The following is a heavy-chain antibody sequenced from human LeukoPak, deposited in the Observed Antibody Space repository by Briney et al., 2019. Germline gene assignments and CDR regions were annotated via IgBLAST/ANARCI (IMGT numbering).Heavy chain of an antibody. J-gene: IGHJ6*02. CDR1: GGSISSSSYY. CDR3: ATPITMVRGVIYYYYGMDV. V-gene: IGHV4-39*01. Sequence: YPSETLSLTCTVSGGSISSSSYYWGWIRQPPGKGLEWIGSIYYSGSTYYNPSLRSRATISVDTSKNQFSLKLSSVTAADTAVYYCATPITMVRGVIYYYYGMDVWGQGTTVTVSS. CDR2: IYYSGST. D-gene: IGHD3-10*01.